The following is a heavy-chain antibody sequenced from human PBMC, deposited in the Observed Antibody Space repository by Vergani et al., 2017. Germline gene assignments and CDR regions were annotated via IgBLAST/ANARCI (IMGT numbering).Heavy chain of an antibody. CDR3: ARDNDVLSGYSDDAFDV. V-gene: IGHV1-18*01. J-gene: IGHJ3*01. D-gene: IGHD3-3*01. CDR1: GYTFSRYD. CDR2: IAVYNGHT. Sequence: QVPLVQSGAEVKKPGVSVKVSCKTSGYTFSRYDIIWVRQAPGQGLEWMGQIAVYNGHTRYAQKLRDRVTLTRDRSTSTVYMELTGLRSDDTAMYYCARDNDVLSGYSDDAFDVWGQGTMVTVSS.